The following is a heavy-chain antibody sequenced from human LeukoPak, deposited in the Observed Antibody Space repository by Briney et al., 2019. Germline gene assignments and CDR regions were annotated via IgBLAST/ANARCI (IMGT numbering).Heavy chain of an antibody. CDR1: GFTFSGSA. D-gene: IGHD3-22*01. Sequence: GGSLKLSCAASGFTFSGSAMHWVRQASGKGLEWVGRIRSKVNNYATAYAASVKGRFTISRDESKNTAYLQMNSLKTENTAVYYCTRRSGDDSRGYYDYWGQGTLVTVSS. CDR2: IRSKVNNYAT. J-gene: IGHJ4*02. V-gene: IGHV3-73*01. CDR3: TRRSGDDSRGYYDY.